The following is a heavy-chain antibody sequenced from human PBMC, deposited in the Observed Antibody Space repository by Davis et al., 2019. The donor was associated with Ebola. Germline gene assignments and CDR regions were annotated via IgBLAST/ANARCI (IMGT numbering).Heavy chain of an antibody. CDR1: GGSISSDNYS. J-gene: IGHJ4*02. CDR2: IYHSGST. CDR3: ARDQGGSYFDY. D-gene: IGHD1-26*01. Sequence: PSETLSLTCAVSGGSISSDNYSWSWIRQPPGKGLEWIGYIYHSGSTFYNPSLESRVTMSVDRSKNQFSLNLNSVTAADTAVYYCARDQGGSYFDYWGQGTLVTVSS. V-gene: IGHV4-30-2*01.